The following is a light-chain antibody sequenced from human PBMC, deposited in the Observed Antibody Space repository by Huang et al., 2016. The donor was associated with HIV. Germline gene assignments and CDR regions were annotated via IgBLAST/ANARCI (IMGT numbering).Light chain of an antibody. J-gene: IGKJ4*01. CDR3: QQRSNRPLT. CDR2: VAA. V-gene: IGKV3-11*01. CDR1: QSVNTF. Sequence: EIVLTQSPATLSLSPGERATLSCRASQSVNTFLAWYQQKPGQAPRLLIYVAANRATGIPARFSGSGSGTDFTLTISSLEPEDFAVYYCQQRSNRPLTFGGGTKVEIK.